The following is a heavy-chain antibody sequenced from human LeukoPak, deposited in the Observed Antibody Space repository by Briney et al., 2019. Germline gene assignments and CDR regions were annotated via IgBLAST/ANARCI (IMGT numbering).Heavy chain of an antibody. CDR2: ITSSSSYI. J-gene: IGHJ6*02. CDR3: AKVAAAVYYYYGMDV. CDR1: GFTFSTYS. D-gene: IGHD6-13*01. Sequence: GSLRLSCAASGFTFSTYSMNWVRQAPGKGLEWVSSITSSSSYIYYADSVKGRFTISRDNAKNSLYLQMNSLRAEDTALYYCAKVAAAVYYYYGMDVWGQGTTVTVSS. V-gene: IGHV3-21*04.